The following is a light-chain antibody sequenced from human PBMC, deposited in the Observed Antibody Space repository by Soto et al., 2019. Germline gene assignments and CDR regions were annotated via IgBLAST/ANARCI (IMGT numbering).Light chain of an antibody. CDR3: QSYDFSLSGLYV. V-gene: IGLV1-40*01. CDR1: SSNIGSNYD. CDR2: GNS. J-gene: IGLJ1*01. Sequence: QSVLTQPPSVSGAPGQRVTISCTGSSSNIGSNYDVHWYQQRPGTGPKLLIYGNSNRPSGVPDRFSGSKSGTSASLAITGLQAEDEADYYCQSYDFSLSGLYVFGTGTKLTVL.